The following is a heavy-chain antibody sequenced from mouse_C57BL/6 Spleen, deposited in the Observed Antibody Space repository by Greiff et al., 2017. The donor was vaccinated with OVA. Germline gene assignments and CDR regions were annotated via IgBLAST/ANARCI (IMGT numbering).Heavy chain of an antibody. CDR2: IYPGDGDT. CDR3: ARGPLYYDYGYYYAMDY. CDR1: GYAFSSSW. V-gene: IGHV1-82*01. D-gene: IGHD2-4*01. J-gene: IGHJ4*01. Sequence: VQLQESGPELVKPGASVKISCKASGYAFSSSWMNWVKQRPGKGLEWIGRIYPGDGDTNYNGKFKGKATLTADKSSSTAYMQLSSLTSEDSAVYFCARGPLYYDYGYYYAMDYWGQGTSVTVSS.